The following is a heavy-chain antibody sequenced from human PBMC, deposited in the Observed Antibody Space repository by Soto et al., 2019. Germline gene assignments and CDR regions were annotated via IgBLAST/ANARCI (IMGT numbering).Heavy chain of an antibody. Sequence: ASVKVSCKTSGFTFTSYSITWVRQAPGQGLEWMGWIRAYNGNTNYVQNFKDRVAMTTDPSTRTAYMELKSLKSDDSAVYYCARVFGDSDFRAVDYWGQGTLVTVSS. J-gene: IGHJ4*02. D-gene: IGHD2-21*01. CDR1: GFTFTSYS. CDR2: IRAYNGNT. V-gene: IGHV1-18*04. CDR3: ARVFGDSDFRAVDY.